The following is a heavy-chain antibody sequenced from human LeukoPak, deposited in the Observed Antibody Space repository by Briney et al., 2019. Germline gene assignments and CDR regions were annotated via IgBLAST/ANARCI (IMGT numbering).Heavy chain of an antibody. CDR1: GGSFSGYY. J-gene: IGHJ3*02. CDR3: AKSNGYGLVDI. V-gene: IGHV4-34*01. D-gene: IGHD3-10*01. Sequence: PSETLSLTCAVYGGSFSGYYWSWIRQPPGKGLEWIGEINHSGSTNYNPSLKSRVTISVDTSRNQFSLTLNSVTAADTAVYYCAKSNGYGLVDIWGQGTMVTVSS. CDR2: INHSGST.